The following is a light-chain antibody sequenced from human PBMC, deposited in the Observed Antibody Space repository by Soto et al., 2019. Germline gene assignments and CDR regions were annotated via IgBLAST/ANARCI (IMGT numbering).Light chain of an antibody. CDR2: DVT. V-gene: IGLV2-11*01. J-gene: IGLJ3*02. CDR3: CSYPGSHTWV. Sequence: QSALTQPRSVSGSPGQSVTISSTGTSSDVGNYNYVSWYQQHPGKAPKVMIYDVTKRPSGVPDRFSGSKSGITASLTISGLQADDEADYYCCSYPGSHTWVFGGGTKLTVL. CDR1: SSDVGNYNY.